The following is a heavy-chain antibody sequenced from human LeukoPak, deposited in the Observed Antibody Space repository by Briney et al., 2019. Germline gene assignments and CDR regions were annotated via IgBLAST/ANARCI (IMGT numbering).Heavy chain of an antibody. CDR3: AKESNPLDV. CDR1: GFTYSNYA. CDR2: ISSSGHAT. Sequence: GGSLRLSCVASGFTYSNYAMTWVRQAPGKGLEWVSAISSSGHATYYADSVKGRFTISRDNPKNTLYLQMNSLRVEDTALYYCAKESNPLDVWGKGTTVTVCS. D-gene: IGHD2/OR15-2a*01. J-gene: IGHJ6*04. V-gene: IGHV3-23*01.